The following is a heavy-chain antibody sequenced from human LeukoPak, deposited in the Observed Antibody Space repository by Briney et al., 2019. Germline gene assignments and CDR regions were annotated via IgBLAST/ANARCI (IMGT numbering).Heavy chain of an antibody. Sequence: GESLKISCKGSGYRFTSYWIGWVRQMPGKGLEWMGIIYPGDSDTRYSPSFQGQVTISADKSISTAYLQWSSLKTSDTAMYYCARRVYSSSWYYFDYWGQGTRVIVSS. CDR2: IYPGDSDT. J-gene: IGHJ4*02. V-gene: IGHV5-51*01. CDR1: GYRFTSYW. CDR3: ARRVYSSSWYYFDY. D-gene: IGHD6-13*01.